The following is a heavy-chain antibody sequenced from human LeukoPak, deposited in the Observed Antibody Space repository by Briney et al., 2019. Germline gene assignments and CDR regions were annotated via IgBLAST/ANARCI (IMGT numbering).Heavy chain of an antibody. J-gene: IGHJ4*02. D-gene: IGHD6-13*01. Sequence: PGGSLRLSCAASGFTFSSYAMSWVRQAPGTGLEWASAISGSGGSTYYADSVKGRFTISRDNSKNTLYLQMNSLRAEDTAVYYCAKEQRLVFRSQYYFDYWGQGTLVTVSS. CDR2: ISGSGGST. CDR1: GFTFSSYA. CDR3: AKEQRLVFRSQYYFDY. V-gene: IGHV3-23*01.